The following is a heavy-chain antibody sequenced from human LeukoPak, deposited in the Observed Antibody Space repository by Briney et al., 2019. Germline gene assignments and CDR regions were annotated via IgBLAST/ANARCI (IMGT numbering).Heavy chain of an antibody. CDR2: VYHSGST. Sequence: PSETLSLTCTVSGGSISSSSYYWGWIRQPPGKGLEWIGSVYHSGSTYYNRSLKSRVTISIDTSKNQFFLKLSSVTAADTAVYYCARGHCSSTSCYSDYWGQGTLVTVSS. D-gene: IGHD2-2*01. CDR3: ARGHCSSTSCYSDY. J-gene: IGHJ4*02. CDR1: GGSISSSSYY. V-gene: IGHV4-39*07.